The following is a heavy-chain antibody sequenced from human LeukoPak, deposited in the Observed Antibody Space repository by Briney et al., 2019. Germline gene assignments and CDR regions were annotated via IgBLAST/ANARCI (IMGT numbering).Heavy chain of an antibody. CDR2: IYSGGST. J-gene: IGHJ4*02. CDR1: GFTVSSNY. Sequence: GGSLRLSCAASGFTVSSNYMSWVRQAPGKGLEWVSVIYSGGSTYYADSVKGRFTISRDNSKNTLYLQMNSLRAEDTAVYYCAGTYYGSGSYFAYWGQGTLVTVSS. CDR3: AGTYYGSGSYFAY. D-gene: IGHD3-10*01. V-gene: IGHV3-66*01.